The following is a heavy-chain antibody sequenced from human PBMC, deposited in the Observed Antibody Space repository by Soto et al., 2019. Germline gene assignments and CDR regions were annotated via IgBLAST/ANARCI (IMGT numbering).Heavy chain of an antibody. D-gene: IGHD2-8*01. J-gene: IGHJ5*02. V-gene: IGHV4-30-2*01. CDR3: ARGVLA. CDR2: ISPSGSP. CDR1: GGSVKIGGYS. Sequence: TSEPLCLTCSVSGGSVKIGGYSWSWIRQPPGKGLEWIGFISPSGSPAYNPSLKSRVTISVDRSNNQISLELSSVTAADTAVYYCARGVLAWGPGTLVTVSS.